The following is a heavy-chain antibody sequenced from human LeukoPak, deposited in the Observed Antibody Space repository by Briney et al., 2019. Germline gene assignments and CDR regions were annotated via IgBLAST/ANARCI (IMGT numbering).Heavy chain of an antibody. CDR3: ARRPPSMAGLDY. CDR1: GFTFSSYA. V-gene: IGHV3-30*04. D-gene: IGHD6-19*01. Sequence: GGSLRLSCAASGFTFSSYAMHWVRHAPGKGLEWVAVISYDGSNKYYADSVKGRFTISRDNSKNTLYLQMNSLRGEDTAVYYCARRPPSMAGLDYWGQGTLVTVSS. CDR2: ISYDGSNK. J-gene: IGHJ4*02.